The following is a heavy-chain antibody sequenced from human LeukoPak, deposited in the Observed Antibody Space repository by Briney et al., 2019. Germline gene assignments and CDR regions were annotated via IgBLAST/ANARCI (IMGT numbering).Heavy chain of an antibody. CDR2: ISGSGGST. Sequence: GGSLRLSCAASGFTFSSYAMHWVRQAPGKGLEWVSAISGSGGSTYYADSVKGRFTISRDNSKNTLYLQMNSLRAEDTAVYYCAKDPNGGSSLKPLLSHYFDYWGQGTLVTVSS. D-gene: IGHD6-13*01. J-gene: IGHJ4*02. V-gene: IGHV3-23*01. CDR1: GFTFSSYA. CDR3: AKDPNGGSSLKPLLSHYFDY.